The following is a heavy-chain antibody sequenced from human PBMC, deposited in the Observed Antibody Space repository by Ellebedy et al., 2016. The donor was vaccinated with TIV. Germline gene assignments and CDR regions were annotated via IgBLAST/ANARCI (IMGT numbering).Heavy chain of an antibody. D-gene: IGHD6-19*01. Sequence: GESLKISCAASGFSFSSYAMLWVRQAPGKGLEWVAVISHDGVNKNYVNSAKGRFTISRDSSKNTLDLHMNSLRPEDSAVYYCGRGASSGYYPPGDYWGHGTLVTVS. V-gene: IGHV3-30*01. CDR1: GFSFSSYA. J-gene: IGHJ4*01. CDR2: ISHDGVNK. CDR3: GRGASSGYYPPGDY.